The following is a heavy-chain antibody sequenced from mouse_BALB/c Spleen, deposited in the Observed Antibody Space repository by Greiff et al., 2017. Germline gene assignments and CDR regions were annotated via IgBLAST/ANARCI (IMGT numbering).Heavy chain of an antibody. CDR1: GYTFTEYT. CDR2: INPNNGGT. V-gene: IGHV1-18*01. D-gene: IGHD4-1*01. CDR3: AGRGYFDV. J-gene: IGHJ1*01. Sequence: VQLQQSGPELVKPGASVKISCKTSGYTFTEYTMHWVKQSHGKSLEWIGGINPNNGGTSYNQKFQGKATITADTSSNTAYLQLSSLTSEDTAVYYCAGRGYFDVWGAGTTVTVSS.